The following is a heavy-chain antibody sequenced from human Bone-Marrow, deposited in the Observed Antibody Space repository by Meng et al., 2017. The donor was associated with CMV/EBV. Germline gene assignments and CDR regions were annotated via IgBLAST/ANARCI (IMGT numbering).Heavy chain of an antibody. J-gene: IGHJ4*02. CDR2: IYISGST. Sequence: VSGGSISDYYWNWIRQPGGKGLEWIGRIYISGSTNYNPSLRSRLTLSVDTSKNQFSLKLSSVTAADTAVYYCARGVNILSGYYHFDNWGQGILVTVST. CDR1: GGSISDYY. D-gene: IGHD3-9*01. CDR3: ARGVNILSGYYHFDN. V-gene: IGHV4-4*07.